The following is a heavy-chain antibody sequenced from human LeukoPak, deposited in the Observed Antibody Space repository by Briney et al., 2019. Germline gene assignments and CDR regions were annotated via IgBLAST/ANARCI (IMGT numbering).Heavy chain of an antibody. CDR3: ARIIPGVRGTVYYFDY. V-gene: IGHV4-39*07. Sequence: SETLSLTCTVSGGSISSSSYHWGWIRQPPGKGLEWIGSTYYSGSTYYNPSLKSRVTISVDTSKNQFSLKLSSVTAADTAVYYCARIIPGVRGTVYYFDYWGQGTLVTVSS. CDR2: TYYSGST. J-gene: IGHJ4*02. CDR1: GGSISSSSYH. D-gene: IGHD3-3*01.